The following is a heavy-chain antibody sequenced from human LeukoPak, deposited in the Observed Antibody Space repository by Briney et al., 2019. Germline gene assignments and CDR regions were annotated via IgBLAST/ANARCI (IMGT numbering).Heavy chain of an antibody. CDR3: AKDRGFGAAAGHSFYFDY. J-gene: IGHJ4*02. CDR2: ISGSGGNT. V-gene: IGHV3-23*01. D-gene: IGHD6-25*01. Sequence: GGSLRLSCAASGFTFSTYAMSWVRQAPGKGLECVSAISGSGGNTYYADSVKGRFTISRDNSKNTLYLQMNSLRAEDTAVYYCAKDRGFGAAAGHSFYFDYWGQGTLVTVSS. CDR1: GFTFSTYA.